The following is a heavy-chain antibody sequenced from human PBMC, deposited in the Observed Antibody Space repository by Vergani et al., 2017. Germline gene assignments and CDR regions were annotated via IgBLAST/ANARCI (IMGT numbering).Heavy chain of an antibody. CDR3: AREVRDCSGGSCYSAYYYYGMDV. CDR1: GFTFSSYS. CDR2: ISSSSSYI. D-gene: IGHD2-15*01. J-gene: IGHJ6*02. V-gene: IGHV3-21*01. Sequence: EVQLVESGGGLVKPGGSLRLSCAASGFTFSSYSMNWVRQAPGKGLEWVSSISSSSSYIYYADSVKGRFTISRDNAKNSLYLQMNSLRAEDTAVNYCAREVRDCSGGSCYSAYYYYGMDVWGQGTTVTVSS.